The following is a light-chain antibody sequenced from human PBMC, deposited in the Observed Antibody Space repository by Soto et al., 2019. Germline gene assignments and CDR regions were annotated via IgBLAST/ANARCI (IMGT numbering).Light chain of an antibody. Sequence: EIVLTQSPGTLSLSPGERATLSCSASQSVSSNTLAWYQQRPGQAPRFVIYGASTRATGIQERFSGSGSGTDFTLTISRLEPEDFAVYYCQQYGRSQFTFGPGTKVDIK. CDR2: GAS. CDR3: QQYGRSQFT. J-gene: IGKJ3*01. V-gene: IGKV3-20*01. CDR1: QSVSSNT.